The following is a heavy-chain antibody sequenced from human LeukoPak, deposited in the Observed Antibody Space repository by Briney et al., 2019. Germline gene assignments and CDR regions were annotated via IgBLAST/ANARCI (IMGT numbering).Heavy chain of an antibody. V-gene: IGHV3-30*02. D-gene: IGHD6-13*01. CDR1: GFTFSSYG. J-gene: IGHJ4*02. CDR2: IRYDGSNK. CDR3: AEDSGSWYYFDY. Sequence: GGSLRLPCAASGFTFSSYGMHWVRQAPGKGLEWVAFIRYDGSNKYYADSVKGRFTISRDNSKNTLYLQMNSLRAEDTAVYYCAEDSGSWYYFDYWGQGTLVTVSS.